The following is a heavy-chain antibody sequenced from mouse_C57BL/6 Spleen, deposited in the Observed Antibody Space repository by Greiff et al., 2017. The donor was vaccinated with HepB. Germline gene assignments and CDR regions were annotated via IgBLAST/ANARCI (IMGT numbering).Heavy chain of an antibody. J-gene: IGHJ2*01. CDR2: IWSGGST. V-gene: IGHV2-2*01. CDR1: GFSLTSYG. Sequence: QVQLQQSGPGLVQPSPSLSIPCPVSGFSLTSYGVHWVRQSPGKGLEWLGVIWSGGSTDYHAAFISRLSISKDNSKSQVFFTMNSLQADDTAIYYCARKDFGYWGQGTTLTGSS. CDR3: ARKDFGY.